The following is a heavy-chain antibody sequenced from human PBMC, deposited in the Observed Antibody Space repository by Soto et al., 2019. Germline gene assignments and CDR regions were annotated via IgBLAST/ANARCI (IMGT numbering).Heavy chain of an antibody. CDR3: TRALRRDGYNADY. Sequence: SGPTLVNPTPTLTLTCTFSGFSLSTREMGVSWIRQPPGKALEWLALIDWDANKYYSTSLKTRLSISKDTSKNQVVLTMTNMDPVDTATYYCTRALRRDGYNADYWGPGTLVTVSS. V-gene: IGHV2-70*01. D-gene: IGHD5-12*01. CDR2: IDWDANK. J-gene: IGHJ4*02. CDR1: GFSLSTREMG.